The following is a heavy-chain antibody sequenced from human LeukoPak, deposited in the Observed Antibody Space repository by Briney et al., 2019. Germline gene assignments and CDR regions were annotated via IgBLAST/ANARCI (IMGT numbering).Heavy chain of an antibody. Sequence: GGSLRLSCAASGFTFSSYSMNWVRQAPGEGLEWVSSISSSSSYIYYADSVKGRFTISRDNAKNSLYLQMNSLRAEDTAVYYCANGWRLHGYWGQGTLVTVSS. CDR3: ANGWRLHGY. CDR1: GFTFSSYS. D-gene: IGHD3-10*01. J-gene: IGHJ4*02. V-gene: IGHV3-21*01. CDR2: ISSSSSYI.